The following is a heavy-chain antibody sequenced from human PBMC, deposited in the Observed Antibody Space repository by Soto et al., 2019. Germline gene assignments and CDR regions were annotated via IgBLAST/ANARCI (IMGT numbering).Heavy chain of an antibody. V-gene: IGHV3-21*01. CDR3: ARACSGGSYYLEDYYYGMDV. J-gene: IGHJ6*02. D-gene: IGHD2-15*01. CDR1: GFTFSSYS. Sequence: EVQLVESGGGLVKPGGSLRLSCAASGFTFSSYSMNWVRQAPGKGLEWVSSISSSSSYIYYADSVKGRFTISRDNAKNSLYLQMNSLRAEDTAVYYCARACSGGSYYLEDYYYGMDVWGQGTTVTVSS. CDR2: ISSSSSYI.